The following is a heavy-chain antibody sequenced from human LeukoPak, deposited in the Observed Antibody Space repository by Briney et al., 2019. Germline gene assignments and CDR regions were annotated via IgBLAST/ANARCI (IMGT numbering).Heavy chain of an antibody. CDR2: ISYDGDNK. J-gene: IGHJ3*02. D-gene: IGHD4-17*01. CDR3: AKDQYGEAFDI. CDR1: GFTFSKYG. Sequence: GRSLKLSCAVSGFTFSKYGMHWVRQAPGKGLEWVAVISYDGDNKYYGDSVRGRFTISRDNSKNTLYLQMSSLRAEDTAIYYCAKDQYGEAFDIWGPGTMVTVSS. V-gene: IGHV3-30*18.